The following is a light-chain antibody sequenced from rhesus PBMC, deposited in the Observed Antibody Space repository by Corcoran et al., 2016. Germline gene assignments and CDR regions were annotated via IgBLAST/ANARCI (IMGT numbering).Light chain of an antibody. Sequence: DIQMTQSPSSLSASVGDTVTITCQASQGISSWLAWYQQKPGKAPKILIYKTSSLQSGVPSRFSGSGSGTDCTFTIISLQPEDFATYYCLQYSSSPFTFGPGTKRDIK. V-gene: IGKV1-22*01. CDR2: KTS. J-gene: IGKJ3*01. CDR1: QGISSW. CDR3: LQYSSSPFT.